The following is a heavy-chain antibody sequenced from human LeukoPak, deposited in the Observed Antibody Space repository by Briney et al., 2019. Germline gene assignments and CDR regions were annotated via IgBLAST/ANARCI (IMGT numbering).Heavy chain of an antibody. CDR1: GFDLRTYE. V-gene: IGHV3-48*03. Sequence: AGGSLRLSCAASGFDLRTYEMNWVRQAPGKGLEWIADITISGHTKNYADSVKGRFTISRDSARTSLYLQMNSLRVEDTGVYFCARGDPHADLWGQGTLVTVSS. J-gene: IGHJ5*02. CDR3: ARGDPHADL. CDR2: ITISGHTK.